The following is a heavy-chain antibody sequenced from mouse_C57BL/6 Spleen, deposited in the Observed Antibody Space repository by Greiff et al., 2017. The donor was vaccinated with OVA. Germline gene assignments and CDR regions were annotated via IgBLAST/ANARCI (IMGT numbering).Heavy chain of an antibody. Sequence: ESGPGILQSSQTLSLTCSFSGFSLRTSGMGVSWIRQPSGKGLEWLAHIYWDDDKRYNPSLKSRLTLSKDTSINQVFLKITSGDTADTATYYCARYGSSYGARYFDVWGTGTTVTVSS. CDR2: IYWDDDK. V-gene: IGHV8-12*01. J-gene: IGHJ1*03. CDR3: ARYGSSYGARYFDV. CDR1: GFSLRTSGMG. D-gene: IGHD1-1*01.